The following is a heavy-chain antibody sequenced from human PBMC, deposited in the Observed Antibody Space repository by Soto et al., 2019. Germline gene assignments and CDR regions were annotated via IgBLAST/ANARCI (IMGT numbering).Heavy chain of an antibody. Sequence: GASVKVSCKASGGTFSSYAISWVRQAPGQGLEWMGGIIPIFGTANYAQKFQGRVTITADESTSTAYMELSSLRSEDTAVYYCARTDHYYGSGSYYYGMDVWGQGTTVTVS. CDR3: ARTDHYYGSGSYYYGMDV. D-gene: IGHD3-10*01. J-gene: IGHJ6*01. CDR2: IIPIFGTA. V-gene: IGHV1-69*13. CDR1: GGTFSSYA.